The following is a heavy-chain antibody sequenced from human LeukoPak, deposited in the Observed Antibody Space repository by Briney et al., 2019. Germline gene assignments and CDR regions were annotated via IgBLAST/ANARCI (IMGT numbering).Heavy chain of an antibody. Sequence: GGSLRLSCAASGFTVISNYMSWVRQAPGKGLEWVSVIYNDGSAFYADSVKGRFTISRDNSKNTLYLEMNTLRAEDTAVYYCASSVITTTPVYFDYWGQGTLVTVSS. V-gene: IGHV3-53*01. CDR2: IYNDGSA. CDR3: ASSVITTTPVYFDY. J-gene: IGHJ4*02. D-gene: IGHD3-22*01. CDR1: GFTVISNY.